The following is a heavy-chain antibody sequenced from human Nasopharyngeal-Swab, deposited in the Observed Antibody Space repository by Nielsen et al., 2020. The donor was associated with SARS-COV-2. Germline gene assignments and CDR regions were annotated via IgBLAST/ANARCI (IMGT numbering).Heavy chain of an antibody. CDR2: IGTGGEQ. D-gene: IGHD1-1*01. CDR3: ARGYNFALDY. CDR1: GFTFSSYA. Sequence: GGSLRLSCAASGFTFSSYAMYWVRQAPGKGPEWLSTIGTGGEQHYADSAKGRFTISRDNAKNSLYLQMNSLRPEDTAVHYCARGYNFALDYWGQGTLVTVSS. V-gene: IGHV3-48*01. J-gene: IGHJ4*02.